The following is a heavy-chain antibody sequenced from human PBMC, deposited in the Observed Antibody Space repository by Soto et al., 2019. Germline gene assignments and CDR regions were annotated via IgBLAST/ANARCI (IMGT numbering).Heavy chain of an antibody. CDR1: GGSIITYF. J-gene: IGHJ3*01. V-gene: IGHV4-59*01. D-gene: IGHD6-13*01. CDR3: ARDRMAADATEVAFDF. CDR2: ISDSGRI. Sequence: QVQLQESGPGLVKPSETLSLTCAVSGGSIITYFWNWLRQPPGKGLEWIAYISDSGRILYNPSLKSRVTLSLDASKNQFSLRLSSVTAADTAVYYCARDRMAADATEVAFDFWSQGTMVTVSS.